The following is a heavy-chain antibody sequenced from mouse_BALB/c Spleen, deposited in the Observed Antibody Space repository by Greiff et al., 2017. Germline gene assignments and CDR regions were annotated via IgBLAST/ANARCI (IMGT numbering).Heavy chain of an antibody. CDR2: ISSGSSTI. V-gene: IGHV5-17*02. CDR1: GFTFSSFG. CDR3: ARRGTQGPYDY. J-gene: IGHJ2*01. D-gene: IGHD3-2*02. Sequence: EVHLVESGGGLVQPGGSRKLSCAASGFTFSSFGMHWVRQAPEKGLEWVAYISSGSSTIYYADTVKGRFTISRDNPKNTLFLQMTSLRSEDTAMYYCARRGTQGPYDYWGQGTTLTVSS.